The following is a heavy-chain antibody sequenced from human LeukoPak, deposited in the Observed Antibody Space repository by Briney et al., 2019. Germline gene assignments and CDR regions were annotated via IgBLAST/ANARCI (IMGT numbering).Heavy chain of an antibody. Sequence: GGSLRLSCAASGFTFSSYAMSWVRQAPGKGLEWVSDINGSGGSTYYADSVKGRFTTSRDNSKNTLYLQMNSLRAEDTAVYYCAKRIQSAMATGYWGQGTLVTVSS. CDR2: INGSGGST. J-gene: IGHJ4*02. CDR1: GFTFSSYA. CDR3: AKRIQSAMATGY. V-gene: IGHV3-23*01. D-gene: IGHD5-18*01.